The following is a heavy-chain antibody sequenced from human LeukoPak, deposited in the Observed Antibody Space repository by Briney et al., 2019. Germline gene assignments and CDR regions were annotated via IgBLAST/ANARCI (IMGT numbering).Heavy chain of an antibody. CDR1: GGSISSYY. Sequence: SETLSLTCTVSGGSISSYYWSWIRQPPGKGLEWIGYIYYSGSTNYHPSLKSRVTISVDTSKNQFSLKLSSVTAADTAVYYCARDPGVRAMDWYFDLWGRGTLVTVSS. V-gene: IGHV4-59*01. CDR3: ARDPGVRAMDWYFDL. J-gene: IGHJ2*01. CDR2: IYYSGST. D-gene: IGHD5-18*01.